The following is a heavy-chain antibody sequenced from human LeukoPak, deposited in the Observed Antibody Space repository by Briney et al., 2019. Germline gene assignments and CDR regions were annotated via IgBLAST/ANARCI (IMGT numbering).Heavy chain of an antibody. CDR2: IWYDGSNK. Sequence: GGSLRLSCAASGLTFSSYGMHWVRQAPGKGLEWVAVIWYDGSNKYYADSVKGRFTISRDNSKNTLYLQMNSLRAEDTAVYYCARDLYYYGSGSPPDYWGQGTLVTVSS. CDR1: GLTFSSYG. J-gene: IGHJ4*02. V-gene: IGHV3-33*01. CDR3: ARDLYYYGSGSPPDY. D-gene: IGHD3-10*01.